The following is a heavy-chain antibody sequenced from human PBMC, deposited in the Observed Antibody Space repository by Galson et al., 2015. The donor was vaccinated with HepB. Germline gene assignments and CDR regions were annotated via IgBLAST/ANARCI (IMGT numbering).Heavy chain of an antibody. V-gene: IGHV1-69*13. J-gene: IGHJ6*02. Sequence: SVTVSCKASGGTFSSYAISWVRQAPGQGLEWMGGIIPIFGTANYAQKFQGRVTITADESTSTAYMELSSLRSEDTAVYYCAREEDTAMAPYGMDVWGQGTTVTVSS. CDR1: GGTFSSYA. CDR3: AREEDTAMAPYGMDV. D-gene: IGHD5-18*01. CDR2: IIPIFGTA.